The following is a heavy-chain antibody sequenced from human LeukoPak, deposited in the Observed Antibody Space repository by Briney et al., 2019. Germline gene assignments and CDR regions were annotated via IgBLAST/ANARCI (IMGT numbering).Heavy chain of an antibody. CDR2: IYYSGST. CDR3: ARHYYGSGSYLYFDY. D-gene: IGHD3-10*01. J-gene: IGHJ4*02. Sequence: SETLSLTCTVSGGSISSYYWSWIRQPPGKGLEWIGYIYYSGSTNYNPSLKSRVTISVDTSKNQFSLKLSSVTAADTAVYYCARHYYGSGSYLYFDYWGRGTLVTVSS. V-gene: IGHV4-59*01. CDR1: GGSISSYY.